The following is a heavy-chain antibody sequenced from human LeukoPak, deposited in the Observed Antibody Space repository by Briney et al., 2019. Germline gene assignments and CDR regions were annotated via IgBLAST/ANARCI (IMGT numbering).Heavy chain of an antibody. V-gene: IGHV4-39*02. CDR1: GGSISSSSYY. D-gene: IGHD6-6*01. J-gene: IGHJ4*02. CDR2: IYYSGST. CDR3: AREGGIAARLPSY. Sequence: PSETLSLTCTDSGGSISSSSYYWGWIRQPPGKGLEWIGSIYYSGSTYYNPSLKSRVTISVDTSKNQFSLKLSSVTAADTAVYYCAREGGIAARLPSYWGQGTLVTVSS.